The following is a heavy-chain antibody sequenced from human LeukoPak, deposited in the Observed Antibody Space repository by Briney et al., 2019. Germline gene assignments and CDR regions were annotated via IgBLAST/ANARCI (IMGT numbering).Heavy chain of an antibody. CDR1: GFTFSSYS. Sequence: PGGSLRLSCAASGFTFSSYSMNWVRQAPGKGLEWVSSISSSSYIYYADSVKGRFTISRDNAKNSLYLQMNSLRAEDTAVYYCTTAAGDYYDTSGYFFDYWGQGTLVTVSS. CDR2: ISSSSYI. J-gene: IGHJ4*02. D-gene: IGHD3-22*01. V-gene: IGHV3-21*04. CDR3: TTAAGDYYDTSGYFFDY.